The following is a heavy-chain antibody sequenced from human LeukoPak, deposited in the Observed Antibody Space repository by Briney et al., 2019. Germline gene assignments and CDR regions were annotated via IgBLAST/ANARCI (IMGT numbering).Heavy chain of an antibody. CDR1: GFTFRSYS. Sequence: PGGSLRLSCVASGFTFRSYSMNWVRQAPGKGLEWVSYLSSTGDIYYADSVEGRFTISRDNAQNSLYLQMNSLRVEDTAVYYCARDYSWGFDNWGQGTLVTVSS. V-gene: IGHV3-21*06. D-gene: IGHD3-16*01. CDR2: LSSTGDI. CDR3: ARDYSWGFDN. J-gene: IGHJ4*02.